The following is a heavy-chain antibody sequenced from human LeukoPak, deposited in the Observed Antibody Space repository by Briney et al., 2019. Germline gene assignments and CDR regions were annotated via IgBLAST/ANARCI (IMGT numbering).Heavy chain of an antibody. CDR2: ISGSGGST. Sequence: PGGSLRLSCGASGFTFSNYALSWVRQAPGKGLEWVSSISGSGGSTYYADSVKGRFTISRDNSKNALYLQMNSLRAEDTAVYYCARYLRARYYDREYYFDYWGQGTLVTVSS. D-gene: IGHD3-22*01. CDR1: GFTFSNYA. CDR3: ARYLRARYYDREYYFDY. J-gene: IGHJ4*02. V-gene: IGHV3-23*01.